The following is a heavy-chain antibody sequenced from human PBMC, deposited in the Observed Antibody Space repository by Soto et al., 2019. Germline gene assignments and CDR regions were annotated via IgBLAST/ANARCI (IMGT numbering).Heavy chain of an antibody. CDR2: IIPIFGTA. V-gene: IGHV1-69*01. J-gene: IGHJ6*02. Sequence: GASGKVSIKASGGTFTSYSIGRVRQAPGQGLECMGGIIPIFGTANYAQKFQGRVTITADESTSTAYMELSSLRSEDTAVYYCARGGQDCSNTSCDFYYYDGMDVWGAGTTVTV. D-gene: IGHD2-2*01. CDR1: GGTFTSYS. CDR3: ARGGQDCSNTSCDFYYYDGMDV.